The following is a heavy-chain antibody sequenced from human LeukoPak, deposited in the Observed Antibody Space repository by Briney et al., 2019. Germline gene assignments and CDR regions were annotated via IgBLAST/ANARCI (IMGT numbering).Heavy chain of an antibody. Sequence: PGGSLRLSCGDSGYTFTGYHMNWVRQAPGKGLEWVSTIDVSATDTYYPDSVKGRFTISRDDSKNMLYLQMNSLRGEDTAVYYCARSVRAAGKSPGFGFWGPGSLVTVSP. D-gene: IGHD6-13*01. J-gene: IGHJ4*02. CDR1: GYTFTGYH. V-gene: IGHV3-23*05. CDR2: IDVSATDT. CDR3: ARSVRAAGKSPGFGF.